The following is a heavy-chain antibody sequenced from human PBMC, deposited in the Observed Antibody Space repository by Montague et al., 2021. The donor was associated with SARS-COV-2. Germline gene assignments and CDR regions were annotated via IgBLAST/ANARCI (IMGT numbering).Heavy chain of an antibody. J-gene: IGHJ6*04. V-gene: IGHV4-4*07. CDR3: TREGYQVLWSDYYYYGMDV. CDR1: GDSIGSFY. Sequence: SETLSLTCTVSGDSIGSFYWNWIRQPAGKGLEWIGRIYASGGTNYNPSLKSRVTMSVDTSKNQFSLKPSSVTAADTAVYYCTREGYQVLWSDYYYYGMDVWGKGTTVTVS. CDR2: IYASGGT. D-gene: IGHD2-2*01.